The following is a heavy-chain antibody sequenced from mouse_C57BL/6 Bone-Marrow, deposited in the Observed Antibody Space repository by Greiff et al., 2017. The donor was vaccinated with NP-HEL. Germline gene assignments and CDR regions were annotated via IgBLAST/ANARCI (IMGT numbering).Heavy chain of an antibody. CDR1: GYTFTDYY. Sequence: VQLQQSGPELVKPGASVKISCKASGYTFTDYYMNWVKQSHGKSLEWIGDINPNNGGTSYNQKFKGKATLTVDKSSSTAYMELRSLTSEDSAVYYCARGGIYYDYYFDYWGQGTTLTVSS. D-gene: IGHD2-4*01. CDR3: ARGGIYYDYYFDY. J-gene: IGHJ2*01. V-gene: IGHV1-26*01. CDR2: INPNNGGT.